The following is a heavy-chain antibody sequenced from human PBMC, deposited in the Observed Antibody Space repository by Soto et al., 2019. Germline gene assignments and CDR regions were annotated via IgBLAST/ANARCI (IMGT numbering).Heavy chain of an antibody. CDR3: AAYDILTYYFDY. J-gene: IGHJ4*02. V-gene: IGHV4-61*08. Sequence: SETLSLTCTVSGGSISSGGYYWSWIRQHPGKGLEWIGYIYYSGSTYYNPSLKSRVTISVDTSKNQFSLKLSSVTAADTAVYYCAAYDILTYYFDYWGQGTLVTVSS. CDR1: GGSISSGGYY. CDR2: IYYSGST. D-gene: IGHD3-9*01.